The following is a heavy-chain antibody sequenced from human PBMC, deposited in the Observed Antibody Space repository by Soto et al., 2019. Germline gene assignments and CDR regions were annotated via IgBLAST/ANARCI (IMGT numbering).Heavy chain of an antibody. CDR3: ARVRGYYFGSRSYYYYYGMDV. V-gene: IGHV1-18*01. CDR1: GYTFTSYG. D-gene: IGHD3-10*01. CDR2: ISAYNGNT. J-gene: IGHJ6*02. Sequence: ASVKVSCKASGYTFTSYGISWVRQAPGQGLEWMGWISAYNGNTNYAQKLQGRVTMTTDTSTSTAYMELRSLRADDTAVYYCARVRGYYFGSRSYYYYYGMDVWGQGTTVTVCS.